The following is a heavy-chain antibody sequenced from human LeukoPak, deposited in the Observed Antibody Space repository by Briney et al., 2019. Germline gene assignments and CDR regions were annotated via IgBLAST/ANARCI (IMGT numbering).Heavy chain of an antibody. D-gene: IGHD4-17*01. CDR3: ARWTTDPLDS. CDR2: ISSSSTYI. Sequence: GGSLRLSCAPSGFTFSGYSLNWVRQAPGKGLEWVSSISSSSTYIYYADSVKGRFTISRDNAKNSVYLQMNSLRAEDTAVYYCARWTTDPLDSWGQGTLVTVSS. CDR1: GFTFSGYS. V-gene: IGHV3-21*01. J-gene: IGHJ4*02.